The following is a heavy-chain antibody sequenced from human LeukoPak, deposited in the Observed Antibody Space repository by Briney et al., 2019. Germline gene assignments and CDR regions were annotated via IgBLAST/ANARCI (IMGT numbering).Heavy chain of an antibody. J-gene: IGHJ4*02. V-gene: IGHV3-23*01. D-gene: IGHD3-22*01. CDR1: GFTFSSYA. CDR3: AKAVMYYYDSSGYPTDY. Sequence: PGGSLRLSCVASGFTFSSYAMSWVRQAPGKGLEWVSAISGSGGSKYYEDSVKGRFTISRDNPKNTLYLRMNSLRAEDTAVYYCAKAVMYYYDSSGYPTDYWGQGTLVTVSS. CDR2: ISGSGGSK.